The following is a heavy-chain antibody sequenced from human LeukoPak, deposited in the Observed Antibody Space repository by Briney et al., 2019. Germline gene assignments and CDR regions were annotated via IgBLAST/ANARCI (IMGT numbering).Heavy chain of an antibody. Sequence: SETLSLTCTASVRSISRSSYFWRWIRQPAGKGLEWIVRIYTHVSTNYHPSLKSRVTMSVDTSKNQFSLKLSSVTAADTAVYYCASTYPYCSGGSCYWFDPWGQGTLVTVSS. V-gene: IGHV4-61*02. CDR2: IYTHVST. CDR3: ASTYPYCSGGSCYWFDP. J-gene: IGHJ5*02. CDR1: VRSISRSSYF. D-gene: IGHD2-15*01.